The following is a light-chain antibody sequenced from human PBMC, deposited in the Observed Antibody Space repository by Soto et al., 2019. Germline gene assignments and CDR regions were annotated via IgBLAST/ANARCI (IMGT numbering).Light chain of an antibody. J-gene: IGKJ1*01. CDR3: QQYNNWPRT. V-gene: IGKV3-15*01. Sequence: EIVMTQSPGTLSVSPGERATLSCRVSQSVSGNLAWYQQKPGQAPRLLIYGPSTRATGIPARFSGSGSGTEFTLTISSLQSEDFAVYYCQQYNNWPRTFGQGTKVEVK. CDR2: GPS. CDR1: QSVSGN.